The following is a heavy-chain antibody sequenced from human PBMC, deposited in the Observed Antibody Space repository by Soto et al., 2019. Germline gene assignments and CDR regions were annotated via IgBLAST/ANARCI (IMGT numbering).Heavy chain of an antibody. CDR2: ISYDGSNK. V-gene: IGHV3-30-3*01. CDR3: ARVAITMVRGVMAPPPDY. D-gene: IGHD3-10*01. CDR1: GFTFSSYA. J-gene: IGHJ4*02. Sequence: PGGSLRLSCAASGFTFSSYAMHWVRQAPGKGLEWVAVISYDGSNKYYADSVKGRFTISRDNSKNTLYLQMNSLRAEDTAVYYCARVAITMVRGVMAPPPDYWGQGTLVTVSS.